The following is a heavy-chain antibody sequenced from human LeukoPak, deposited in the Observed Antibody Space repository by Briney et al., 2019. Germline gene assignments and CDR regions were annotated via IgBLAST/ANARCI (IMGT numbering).Heavy chain of an antibody. V-gene: IGHV3-7*01. CDR2: INQDGSGK. Sequence: PGGSLRLSCAVSGLTFSSYWMSWVRQAPGKGLEWVANINQDGSGKYYADSLKGRFTISRDNAKNSLYLQVNGLRAEDTAVYYCARDLKYQPHYWGPGTLVTVSS. D-gene: IGHD2-2*01. J-gene: IGHJ4*02. CDR3: ARDLKYQPHY. CDR1: GLTFSSYW.